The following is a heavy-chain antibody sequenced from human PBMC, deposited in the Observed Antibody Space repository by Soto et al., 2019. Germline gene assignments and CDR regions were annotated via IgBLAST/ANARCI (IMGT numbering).Heavy chain of an antibody. D-gene: IGHD6-13*01. CDR3: ARDHRYSSPPDAFDI. CDR1: GFTFSSYG. Sequence: GGSLRLSCAASGFTFSSYGMHWVRQAPGKGLEWVAVIWYDGSNKYYADSVKGRFTISRDNSKNTLYLQMNSLRAEDTAVYYCARDHRYSSPPDAFDIWGHGTMVTVSS. CDR2: IWYDGSNK. J-gene: IGHJ3*02. V-gene: IGHV3-33*01.